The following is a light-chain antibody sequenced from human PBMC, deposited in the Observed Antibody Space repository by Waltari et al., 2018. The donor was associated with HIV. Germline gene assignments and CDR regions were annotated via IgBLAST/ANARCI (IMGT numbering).Light chain of an antibody. J-gene: IGLJ1*01. CDR3: GTWDSSLSAGV. V-gene: IGLV1-51*01. CDR2: DNN. Sequence: QSVLTQPPSVSAAPGQAVTISCSGSTSNIGSNEVSWYRHLPGTAPKVLIYDNNKRSSGTPDRISGSKSGRSATLGITGLQTGDEAEYYCGTWDSSLSAGVFGSGTRVTVL. CDR1: TSNIGSNE.